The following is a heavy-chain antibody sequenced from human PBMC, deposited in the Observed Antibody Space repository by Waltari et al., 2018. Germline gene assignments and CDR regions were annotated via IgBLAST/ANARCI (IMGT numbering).Heavy chain of an antibody. CDR3: ARHLYSIDYLELGN. D-gene: IGHD3-22*01. CDR2: ISDSGVIT. J-gene: IGHJ4*02. V-gene: IGHV3-23*01. Sequence: EVHLLESGGGLAQPGGSLRLSCAASGFNFISSAMSWVRQAPGKGLGWVSGISDSGVITKYADSVKGRFTVSRDNSKNTVFLQLNSLRAEDTAIYYCARHLYSIDYLELGNWGQGTLVTVSS. CDR1: GFNFISSA.